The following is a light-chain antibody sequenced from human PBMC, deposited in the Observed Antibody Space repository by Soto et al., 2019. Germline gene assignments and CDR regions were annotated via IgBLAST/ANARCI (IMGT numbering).Light chain of an antibody. V-gene: IGKV1-5*01. CDR2: DAS. CDR1: QNINTF. Sequence: DIEMTQSPSSLSASVGDRITISCRASQNINTFLNWYQQKPGKAPKLLIHDASSLESGVPSRFSGSGSGTEFTLTISSLQPDDFATYYCQQCNSYSWTFGQGTKVDIK. CDR3: QQCNSYSWT. J-gene: IGKJ1*01.